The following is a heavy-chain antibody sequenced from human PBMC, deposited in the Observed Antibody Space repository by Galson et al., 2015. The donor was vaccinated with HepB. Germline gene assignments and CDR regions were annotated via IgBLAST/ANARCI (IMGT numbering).Heavy chain of an antibody. Sequence: SVTVSCKASGSTFTSYYMHWVRQAPGQGLEWMGIINPSGGSTSYAQKFQGRVTMTRDTSTSTVYMELSSLRSEDTAVYYCARDLGDYGDYWGQGTLVTVSS. CDR1: GSTFTSYY. CDR2: INPSGGST. J-gene: IGHJ4*02. D-gene: IGHD3-16*01. CDR3: ARDLGDYGDY. V-gene: IGHV1-46*01.